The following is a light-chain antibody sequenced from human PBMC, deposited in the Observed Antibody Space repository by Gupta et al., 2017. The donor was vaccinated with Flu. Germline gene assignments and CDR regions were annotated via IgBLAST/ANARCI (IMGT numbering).Light chain of an antibody. J-gene: IGKJ2*01. CDR2: AAS. CDR3: LQRYSTPCT. V-gene: IGKV1-39*01. Sequence: DIQMTQSPSSLSASVGDRVTITSLSSQSISSYLHWYQQKPGKAPKLLIYAASSSQSGVPSRFSASGSVTDFTLTMSSLQPEDIATYYSLQRYSTPCTFGQGTKLEIK. CDR1: QSISSY.